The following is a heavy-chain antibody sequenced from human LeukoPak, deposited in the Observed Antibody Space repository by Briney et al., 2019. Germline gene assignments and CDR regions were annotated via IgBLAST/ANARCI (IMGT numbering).Heavy chain of an antibody. CDR1: GFTFSSYG. D-gene: IGHD3-22*01. CDR2: IRYDGSNK. CDR3: AKDVPYYYDSSGYPVFDY. J-gene: IGHJ4*02. V-gene: IGHV3-30*02. Sequence: GGSLRLSCAASGFTFSSYGMHWVRQAPGEGLEWVAFIRYDGSNKYYADSVKGRFTISRDNSKNTLYLQMNSLRAEDTAVYYCAKDVPYYYDSSGYPVFDYWGQGTLVTVSS.